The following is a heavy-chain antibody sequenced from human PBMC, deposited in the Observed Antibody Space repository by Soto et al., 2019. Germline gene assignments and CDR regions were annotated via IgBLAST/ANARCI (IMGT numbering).Heavy chain of an antibody. CDR1: GFTFSSYA. CDR2: ISGSGGST. D-gene: IGHD3-10*01. Sequence: EVQLLESGGGLVQPGGSLRLSCAASGFTFSSYAMSWVRQAPGKGLERVSVISGSGGSTYYADSVKGRFTISRDNSKNTLYLQMNSLRAEDTDVYYCAKRGSGSYYDYWGQGTLVTVSS. CDR3: AKRGSGSYYDY. J-gene: IGHJ4*02. V-gene: IGHV3-23*01.